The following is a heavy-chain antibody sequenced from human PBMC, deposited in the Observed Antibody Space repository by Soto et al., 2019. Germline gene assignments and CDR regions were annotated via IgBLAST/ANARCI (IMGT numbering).Heavy chain of an antibody. D-gene: IGHD5-18*01. CDR2: IYYSGST. CDR1: GGSISSYH. Sequence: PSETLSLTCTVSGGSISSYHWSWIRQPPGKGLEWIGYIYYSGSTNYNPSLKSRVTISIDTSKNQFSLKLSSVTAADTAVYYCARQDSYGYYYYYMDVWGKGTTVTVSS. CDR3: ARQDSYGYYYYYMDV. V-gene: IGHV4-59*08. J-gene: IGHJ6*03.